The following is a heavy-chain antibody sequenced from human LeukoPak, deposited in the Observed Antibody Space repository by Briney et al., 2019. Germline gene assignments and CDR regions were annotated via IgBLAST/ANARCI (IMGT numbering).Heavy chain of an antibody. V-gene: IGHV3-21*01. Sequence: PGGSLRLSCTASGFTFSSYWMHWVRQAPGKGLEWVSSSSSSSDYIHYADSVKGRFTISRDNAKNSLYLQVNSLRAEDTAVYYCARDGPRVYSSGWYGDFDYWGQGTLVTVSS. CDR3: ARDGPRVYSSGWYGDFDY. D-gene: IGHD6-19*01. CDR1: GFTFSSYW. J-gene: IGHJ4*02. CDR2: SSSSSDYI.